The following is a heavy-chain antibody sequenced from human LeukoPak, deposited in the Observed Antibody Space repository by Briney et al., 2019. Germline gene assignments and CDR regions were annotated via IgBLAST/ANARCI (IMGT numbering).Heavy chain of an antibody. Sequence: SETLSLTCTVSGASVSGSAYYWSWIRQPAGTGLEWIGRIYTSGSTNYNPSLKSRVTMSVDTSKNQFSLKLSSVTAADTAVYYCAGEDTAMGLAIDYWGQGTLVTVSS. D-gene: IGHD5-18*01. V-gene: IGHV4-61*02. J-gene: IGHJ4*02. CDR2: IYTSGST. CDR3: AGEDTAMGLAIDY. CDR1: GASVSGSAYY.